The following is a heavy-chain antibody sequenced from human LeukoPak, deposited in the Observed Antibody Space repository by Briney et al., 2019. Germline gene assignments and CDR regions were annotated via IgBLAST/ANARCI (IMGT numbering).Heavy chain of an antibody. J-gene: IGHJ4*02. CDR1: GFTFDDYA. D-gene: IGHD4-11*01. V-gene: IGHV3-9*01. Sequence: PGRSLRLSCAASGFTFDDYAMHWVRQAPGKGLEWVSGISWNSGSIGYADSVKGRFTISRDNAKNSLYLQMNSLRAEDTALYYCAKDMGYDYSNHDFDYWGQGTLVTVSS. CDR3: AKDMGYDYSNHDFDY. CDR2: ISWNSGSI.